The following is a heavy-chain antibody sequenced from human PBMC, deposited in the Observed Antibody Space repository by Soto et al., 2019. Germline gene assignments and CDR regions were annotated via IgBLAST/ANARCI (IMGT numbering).Heavy chain of an antibody. D-gene: IGHD5-18*01. CDR3: ARDFGLWSNWFDP. J-gene: IGHJ5*02. CDR2: INPNSGGT. CDR1: GYTFTGYY. V-gene: IGHV1-2*02. Sequence: GASVKVSCKASGYTFTGYYTHWVRQAPGQGLEWMGWINPNSGGTNYAQKFQGRVTMTRDTSISTAYMELSRLRSDDTAVYYCARDFGLWSNWFDPWGQGTLVTVSS.